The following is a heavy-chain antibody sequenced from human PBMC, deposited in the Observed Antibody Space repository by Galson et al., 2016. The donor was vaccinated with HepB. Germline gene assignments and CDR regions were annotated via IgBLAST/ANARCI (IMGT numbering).Heavy chain of an antibody. CDR3: ARDRMRELPVSPPNR. Sequence: SLRLSCAASGFTFSSYAMHWVRQAPGKGLEWVAVISYDGSNKYYADSVKGQFTISRDNSKNTLYLQMNSLRTEDTAVYYCARDRMRELPVSPPNRWGQGTLVTVSS. CDR2: ISYDGSNK. D-gene: IGHD1-26*01. CDR1: GFTFSSYA. J-gene: IGHJ4*02. V-gene: IGHV3-30-3*01.